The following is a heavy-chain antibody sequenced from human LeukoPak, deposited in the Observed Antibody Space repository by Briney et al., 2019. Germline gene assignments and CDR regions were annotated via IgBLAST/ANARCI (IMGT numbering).Heavy chain of an antibody. Sequence: PSETLSLTCTVSGGSINSYYWSWIRQSAGKGLEWIGYIYYSGSTNYNPSLKSRVTISVDTSKNQFSLKLSSVTAADTAVYYCASSIAVAGIDYWGQGTLVTVSS. CDR3: ASSIAVAGIDY. V-gene: IGHV4-59*08. CDR1: GGSINSYY. J-gene: IGHJ4*02. CDR2: IYYSGST. D-gene: IGHD6-19*01.